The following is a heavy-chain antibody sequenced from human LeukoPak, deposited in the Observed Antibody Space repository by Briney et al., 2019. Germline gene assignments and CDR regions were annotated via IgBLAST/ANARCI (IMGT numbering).Heavy chain of an antibody. D-gene: IGHD3-22*01. CDR3: ARKYYDSSGYYYADFDY. V-gene: IGHV1-18*01. CDR2: ISAYNGNT. CDR1: GYTFTSYG. J-gene: IGHJ4*02. Sequence: ASVKVSCKASGYTFTSYGISWVRQAPGQGLEWMGWISAYNGNTNYAQKLQGRVTMTTDTSTSTAYMELRSLRSDDTAVYYCARKYYDSSGYYYADFDYWGQGTLVTVSS.